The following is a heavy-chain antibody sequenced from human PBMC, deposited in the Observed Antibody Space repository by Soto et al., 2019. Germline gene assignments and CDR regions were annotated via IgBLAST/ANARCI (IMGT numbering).Heavy chain of an antibody. CDR1: GYTFTSYG. CDR3: AREGAFATAAMRNYYYYGMDV. Sequence: QVQLVQSGAEVKKPGASVKVSCKASGYTFTSYGISWVRQAPGQGLEWMGWISAYNGNTNYAQKLQGRVTMTTDTSTSTAYMELRSLRSDDTAVHYCAREGAFATAAMRNYYYYGMDVWGQGTTVTVSS. V-gene: IGHV1-18*01. D-gene: IGHD2-2*01. J-gene: IGHJ6*02. CDR2: ISAYNGNT.